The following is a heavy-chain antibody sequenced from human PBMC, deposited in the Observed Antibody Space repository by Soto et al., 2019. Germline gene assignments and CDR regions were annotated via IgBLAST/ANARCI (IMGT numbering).Heavy chain of an antibody. Sequence: QITLKESGPPLVEPTQTLTLTCTFSGFSLSTSGVGVGWIRQPPGKALEWLALIYWDDDKRYSPSLKSRLTITKDTSKNQVVLTMTNTDPVDTATYYCAHSDDYGSGPRLGWFDPWGQGTLVTVSS. CDR1: GFSLSTSGVG. CDR3: AHSDDYGSGPRLGWFDP. J-gene: IGHJ5*02. D-gene: IGHD3-10*01. V-gene: IGHV2-5*02. CDR2: IYWDDDK.